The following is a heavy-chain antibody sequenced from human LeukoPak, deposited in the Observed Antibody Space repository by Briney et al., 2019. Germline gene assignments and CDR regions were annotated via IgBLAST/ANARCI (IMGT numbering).Heavy chain of an antibody. Sequence: GGSLRLSCAASGFTFSSYGMHWVRQAPGKGLEWVAVISYDGSNKYYADSVKGRFTVSRDNSKNTLYLQMNSLRAEDTAVYYCAKGLGVTMVRGVFDIWGQGTMVTVSS. CDR3: AKGLGVTMVRGVFDI. V-gene: IGHV3-30*18. J-gene: IGHJ3*02. D-gene: IGHD3-10*01. CDR1: GFTFSSYG. CDR2: ISYDGSNK.